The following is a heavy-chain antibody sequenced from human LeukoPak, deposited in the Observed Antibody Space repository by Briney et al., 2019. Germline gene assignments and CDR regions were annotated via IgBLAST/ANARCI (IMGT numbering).Heavy chain of an antibody. CDR3: ARATGWSTVPTYDAFDV. CDR2: ITTYNDNT. J-gene: IGHJ3*01. V-gene: IGHV1-18*01. CDR1: GYTFMSYG. Sequence: ASVKVSCKASGYTFMSYGISWVRQAPGQGLEWMGWITTYNDNTNYAQKFQGRVTMATDTSTSTAYMELRSLRSDDTAVYYCARATGWSTVPTYDAFDVWGQGTMVTVPS. D-gene: IGHD4-17*01.